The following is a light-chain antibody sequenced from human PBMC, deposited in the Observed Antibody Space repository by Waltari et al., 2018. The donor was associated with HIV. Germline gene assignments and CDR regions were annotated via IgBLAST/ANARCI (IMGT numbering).Light chain of an antibody. CDR3: QESHQYWT. V-gene: IGKV1-33*01. Sequence: DIHMTHSPVSLSSYVGGKGTITCQASQDIKKSLKWYPQRPGKAPKVLISEASHLETGVSSRLRPGGAGTDFSLAINGRQAEDIGTFCCQESHQYWTLGPGSKVEIK. CDR1: QDIKKS. J-gene: IGKJ1*01. CDR2: EAS.